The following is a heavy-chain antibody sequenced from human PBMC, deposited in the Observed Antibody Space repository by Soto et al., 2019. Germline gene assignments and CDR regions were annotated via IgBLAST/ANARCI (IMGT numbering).Heavy chain of an antibody. D-gene: IGHD6-19*01. J-gene: IGHJ4*02. Sequence: QVQLVQSGAEVKKPGSSVKVSCKASGGTFSNYAITWVRQAPGQGLEWMGGVIPMFGTPNYAQKFQDRVTITADESTNTAYMDLSSLRSEDTAVYYWALMDSSGWGGELGYWGQGPLVTVSS. CDR1: GGTFSNYA. V-gene: IGHV1-69*12. CDR2: VIPMFGTP. CDR3: ALMDSSGWGGELGY.